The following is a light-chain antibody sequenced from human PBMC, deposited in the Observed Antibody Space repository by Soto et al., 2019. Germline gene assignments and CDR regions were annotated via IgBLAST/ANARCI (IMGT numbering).Light chain of an antibody. CDR1: QGISSD. CDR2: AAS. J-gene: IGKJ1*01. V-gene: IGKV1-9*01. Sequence: DIQLTQSPSFLSASVGDRVPITCRASQGISSDLAWYQQKPGKAPKLLIYAASTLQSGVPSRFSGSGAGTEFTLTISSLQPEDFATYYCQQLNSYPRTFGQGTKVEIK. CDR3: QQLNSYPRT.